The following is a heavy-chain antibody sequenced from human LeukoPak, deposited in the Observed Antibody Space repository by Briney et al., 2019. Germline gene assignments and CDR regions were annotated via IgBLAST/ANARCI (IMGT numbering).Heavy chain of an antibody. CDR3: ARGFTRGNWGSYRYRYFDY. J-gene: IGHJ4*02. D-gene: IGHD3-16*02. CDR2: IYYSGST. CDR1: GGSISSYY. Sequence: SETLSLTCTVSGGSISSYYWSWIRQPPGKGLEWIGYIYYSGSTNYNPSLKSRVTISVDTSKNQFSLKLSSVTAADTAVYYCARGFTRGNWGSYRYRYFDYWGQGTLVTVSS. V-gene: IGHV4-59*01.